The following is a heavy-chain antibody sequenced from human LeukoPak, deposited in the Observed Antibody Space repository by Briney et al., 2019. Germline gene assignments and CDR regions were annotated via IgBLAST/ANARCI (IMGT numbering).Heavy chain of an antibody. J-gene: IGHJ6*03. V-gene: IGHV4-59*08. D-gene: IGHD5-18*01. CDR2: FYDSGDF. CDR1: GGSICGHH. Sequence: SETLSLTCTVSGGSICGHHWTWIRQPPGTGLEWIGYFYDSGDFNYNPSPKSRVTIWMDMSNNQFSLTMSSVTAADTAVYYCARRRGYSYGQRGYYYYYMDVWGKGTTVTVSS. CDR3: ARRRGYSYGQRGYYYYYMDV.